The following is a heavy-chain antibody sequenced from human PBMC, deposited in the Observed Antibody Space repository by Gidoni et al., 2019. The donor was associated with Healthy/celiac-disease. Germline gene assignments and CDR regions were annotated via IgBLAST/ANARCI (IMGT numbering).Heavy chain of an antibody. D-gene: IGHD4-4*01. J-gene: IGHJ4*02. Sequence: EVQLVESGGGLVQPGGSLRLSCAASGFTFSSYEMNWVRQAPGKGLEWVSYISSSGSTIYYADSVKGRFTISRDNAKNSLYLQMNSLRAEDTAVYYCARDADDYSNYDGHYFDYWGQGTLVTVSS. CDR1: GFTFSSYE. V-gene: IGHV3-48*03. CDR3: ARDADDYSNYDGHYFDY. CDR2: ISSSGSTI.